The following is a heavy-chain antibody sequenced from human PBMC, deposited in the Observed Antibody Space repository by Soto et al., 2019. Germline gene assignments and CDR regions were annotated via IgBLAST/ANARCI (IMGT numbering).Heavy chain of an antibody. J-gene: IGHJ4*02. Sequence: QVQLVQSGAEVKKPGASVKVSCKASGYTFTSYGISWVRQAPGQGLEWMGWISAYNGNTNYAQKLHGRVTMTTDTATSKAYMELRSLRSDDTAVYYCASDWAAAGPFDYWGQGTLVTVSS. D-gene: IGHD6-13*01. CDR1: GYTFTSYG. V-gene: IGHV1-18*01. CDR2: ISAYNGNT. CDR3: ASDWAAAGPFDY.